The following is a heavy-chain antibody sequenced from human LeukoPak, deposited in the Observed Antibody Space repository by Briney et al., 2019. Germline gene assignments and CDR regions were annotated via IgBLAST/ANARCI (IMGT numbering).Heavy chain of an antibody. CDR2: IWYDGSNK. CDR1: GFTFSSYG. CDR3: ARGEDYSNYPTFDY. D-gene: IGHD4-11*01. V-gene: IGHV3-33*01. Sequence: GRSLRLSCAASGFTFSSYGMHWVRQAPGEGLEWVAVIWYDGSNKYYADSVKGRFTIPRDNSKHTLYLQMNSLRAEDTAVYYCARGEDYSNYPTFDYWGQGTLVTVSS. J-gene: IGHJ4*02.